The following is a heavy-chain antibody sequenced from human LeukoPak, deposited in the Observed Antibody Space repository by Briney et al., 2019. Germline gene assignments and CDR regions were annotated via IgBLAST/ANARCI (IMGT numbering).Heavy chain of an antibody. V-gene: IGHV4-34*01. CDR3: ARCFDWPYAFHI. J-gene: IGHJ3*02. CDR2: ISHSGST. D-gene: IGHD3-9*01. Sequence: SETLSLTCAVYGGSLSGHYWSWIRQPPGKGLEWIGEISHSGSTNYNPSLKSRVSISLDTSKNQFSLKLTSVTAADTAVYYCARCFDWPYAFHIWGQGTVVTVSP. CDR1: GGSLSGHY.